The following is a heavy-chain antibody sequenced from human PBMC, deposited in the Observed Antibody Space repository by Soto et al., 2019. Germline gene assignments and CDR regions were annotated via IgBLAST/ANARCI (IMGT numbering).Heavy chain of an antibody. CDR2: IHHTGRT. CDR3: GREWNVPGWFAP. D-gene: IGHD1-1*01. Sequence: SGTLSLTCSVSDGSLNSQFWTWIRQPPGTGLECIGYIHHTGRTHYNPSLKSRLTISIDTSKNQFSLNLTSVTAADTAVLYVGREWNVPGWFAPWGQGTLVTVAS. V-gene: IGHV4-59*11. J-gene: IGHJ5*02. CDR1: DGSLNSQF.